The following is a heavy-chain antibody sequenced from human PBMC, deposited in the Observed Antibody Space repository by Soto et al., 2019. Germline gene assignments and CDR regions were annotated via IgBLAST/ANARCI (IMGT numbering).Heavy chain of an antibody. CDR2: ISAYNGNT. V-gene: IGHV1-18*01. D-gene: IGHD1-26*01. CDR3: ARDLAYCGPFDY. CDR1: GYTFTSYG. J-gene: IGHJ4*02. Sequence: QVQLVQSGAEVKKPGASVKVSCKASGYTFTSYGISWVRQAPGQGLEWMGWISAYNGNTNYAQKLQSRVTMTTETTTTTAYMELSSLRSDDTAVYDCARDLAYCGPFDYWGQGTLVTVSS.